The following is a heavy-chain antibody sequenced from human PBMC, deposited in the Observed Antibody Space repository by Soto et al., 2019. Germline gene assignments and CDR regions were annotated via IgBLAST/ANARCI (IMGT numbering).Heavy chain of an antibody. D-gene: IGHD2-15*01. CDR3: ARSTKRYCSGGSCYSFGFDY. Sequence: QVQLGQSGAEVKKPGSSVKVSCKASGGTFSSYAISWVRQAPGQGLEWMGGIIPIFGTANYAQKFQGRVTITADKSTSTAYMELSSPRSEDTAVYYCARSTKRYCSGGSCYSFGFDYWGQGTLVTVSS. CDR2: IIPIFGTA. CDR1: GGTFSSYA. V-gene: IGHV1-69*06. J-gene: IGHJ4*02.